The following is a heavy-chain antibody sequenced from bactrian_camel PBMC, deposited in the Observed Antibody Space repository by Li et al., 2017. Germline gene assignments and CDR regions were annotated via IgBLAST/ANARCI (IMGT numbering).Heavy chain of an antibody. D-gene: IGHD1*01. CDR2: IITRDGMT. J-gene: IGHJ4*01. V-gene: IGHV3S28*01. Sequence: QMVESGGGSVQTGGFLRLSCTVSGYSVSSYFVGWFRQGPGKQREEVAKIITRDGMTVYADSVKGRFTVSRDSAANTLYLQMNKLKPEDTAMYYCAAGRLGRNHCPRRPDAADGNNWGQGTQVTVS. CDR3: AAGRLGRNHCPRRPDAADGNN. CDR1: GYSVSSYF.